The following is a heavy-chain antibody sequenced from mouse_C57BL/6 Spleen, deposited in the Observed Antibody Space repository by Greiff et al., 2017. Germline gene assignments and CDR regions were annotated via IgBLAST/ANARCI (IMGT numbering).Heavy chain of an antibody. Sequence: EVMLVESGGGLVQPGGSMKLSCVASGFTFSNYWMNWVRQSPEKGLEWVAQIRLKSDNYATHYAESVKGRFTISRDDSKSSVYLQMNNLRAEDTGIYYCTGSVYDYPFAYWGQGTLVTVSA. J-gene: IGHJ3*01. D-gene: IGHD2-4*01. CDR2: IRLKSDNYAT. CDR3: TGSVYDYPFAY. V-gene: IGHV6-3*01. CDR1: GFTFSNYW.